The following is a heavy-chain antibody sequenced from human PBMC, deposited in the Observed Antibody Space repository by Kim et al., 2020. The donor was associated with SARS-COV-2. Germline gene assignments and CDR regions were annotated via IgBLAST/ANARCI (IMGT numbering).Heavy chain of an antibody. J-gene: IGHJ4*01. Sequence: SETLSLTCTVSGGSISSGGYYWSWIRQHPGKGLEWIGYIYYSGSTYYNPSLKSRVTISVDTSKNQFSLKLSSVTAADAAVYYCARGGVLGHVVATTLRYWGQGTLVTVSS. CDR3: ARGGVLGHVVATTLRY. V-gene: IGHV4-31*03. CDR1: GGSISSGGYY. D-gene: IGHD5-12*01. CDR2: IYYSGST.